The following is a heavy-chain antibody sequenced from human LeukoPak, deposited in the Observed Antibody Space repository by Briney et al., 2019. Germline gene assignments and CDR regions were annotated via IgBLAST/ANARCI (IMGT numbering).Heavy chain of an antibody. Sequence: GGSLRLSCAASGFTFTGYAMHWVRQAPGKGLVWVSRIIRDGGRTDYADSVKGRFTISRDNAKNTLYLQMNSLRAEDTAVYYCARDGDAYNFDYWGQGTLVTVSS. V-gene: IGHV3-74*01. CDR2: IIRDGGRT. CDR1: GFTFTGYA. D-gene: IGHD5-24*01. J-gene: IGHJ4*02. CDR3: ARDGDAYNFDY.